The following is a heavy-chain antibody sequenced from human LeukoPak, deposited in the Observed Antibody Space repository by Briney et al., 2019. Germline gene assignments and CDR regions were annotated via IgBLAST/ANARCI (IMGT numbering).Heavy chain of an antibody. Sequence: SETLSLTCTVSGGSISSYYWSWIRQPPGKGLEWIGYIYYSGSTNYNPSLKSRVTISVDTSKNQFSLKLSSVTAADTAVYYCARLRRSDIVDLDDYYYYGMDVWGQGTTVTVSS. CDR2: IYYSGST. D-gene: IGHD5-12*01. V-gene: IGHV4-59*08. J-gene: IGHJ6*02. CDR1: GGSISSYY. CDR3: ARLRRSDIVDLDDYYYYGMDV.